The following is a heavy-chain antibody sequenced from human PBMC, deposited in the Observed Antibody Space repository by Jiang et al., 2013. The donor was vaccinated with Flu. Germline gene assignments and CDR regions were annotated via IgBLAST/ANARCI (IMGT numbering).Heavy chain of an antibody. CDR1: GGTFSSYA. J-gene: IGHJ4*02. Sequence: VQLVESGAEVKKPGSSVKVSCKASGGTFSSYAISWVRQAPGQGLEWMGGIIPMSGTANFAQKFQGRVTITADESTSTAYMELSSLRSEDTAVYYCASPGETYYPHSGTQFDYWGQGTLVTVSS. D-gene: IGHD1-26*01. CDR2: IIPMSGTA. CDR3: ASPGETYYPHSGTQFDY. V-gene: IGHV1-69*01.